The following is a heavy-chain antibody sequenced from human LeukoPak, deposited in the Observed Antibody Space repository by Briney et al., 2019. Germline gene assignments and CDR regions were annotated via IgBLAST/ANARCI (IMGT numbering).Heavy chain of an antibody. CDR1: GGSISSGDYY. J-gene: IGHJ4*02. D-gene: IGHD3-22*01. CDR3: ARAAAYYDSSGYPY. CDR2: IYYSGST. Sequence: SQTLSLTCTVSGGSISSGDYYWSWIRQPPGKGLEWIGCIYYSGSTYYNPSLKSRVTISVDTSKNQFSLKLSSVTAADTAVYYCARAAAYYDSSGYPYWGQGTLVTVSS. V-gene: IGHV4-30-4*01.